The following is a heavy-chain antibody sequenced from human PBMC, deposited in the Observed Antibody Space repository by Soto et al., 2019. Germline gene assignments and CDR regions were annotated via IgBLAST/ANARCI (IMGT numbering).Heavy chain of an antibody. Sequence: GGSLRLSCAASGFTFSSYSMNWVRQAPGKGLEWVSSISSSSSYIYYADSVKGRFTISRDNAKNSLYLQMNSLRAEDTAVYYCAVPAAIYYYGMDVWGQGTTVTVSS. CDR2: ISSSSSYI. D-gene: IGHD2-2*01. CDR3: AVPAAIYYYGMDV. V-gene: IGHV3-21*01. J-gene: IGHJ6*02. CDR1: GFTFSSYS.